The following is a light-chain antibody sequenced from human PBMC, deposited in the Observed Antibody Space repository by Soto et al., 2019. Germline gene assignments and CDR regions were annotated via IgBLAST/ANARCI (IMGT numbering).Light chain of an antibody. CDR2: SAS. Sequence: QMTQSPSSLSASIGDRVTITCRASQGIGTYLAWYQQRPGKVPQLLIYSASTLHSGVPPRFSGSGSGTDFTLTISSLQPEDVATYYCQNHNSAPRTFGQGTKVDIK. J-gene: IGKJ1*01. CDR3: QNHNSAPRT. V-gene: IGKV1-27*01. CDR1: QGIGTY.